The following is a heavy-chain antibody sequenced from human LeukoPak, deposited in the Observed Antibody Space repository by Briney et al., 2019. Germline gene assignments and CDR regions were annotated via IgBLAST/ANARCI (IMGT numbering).Heavy chain of an antibody. J-gene: IGHJ5*02. CDR1: GYTFTGYY. V-gene: IGHV1-18*04. D-gene: IGHD3-10*01. CDR2: ISAYNGNT. CDR3: ARDEFTMVRGVIIRNWFDP. Sequence: ASVKVSCKASGYTFTGYYMHWVRQAPGQGREWMGWISAYNGNTNYAQKLQGRVTMTTDTSTSTAYMELRSLRSDDTAVYYCARDEFTMVRGVIIRNWFDPWGQGTLVTVSS.